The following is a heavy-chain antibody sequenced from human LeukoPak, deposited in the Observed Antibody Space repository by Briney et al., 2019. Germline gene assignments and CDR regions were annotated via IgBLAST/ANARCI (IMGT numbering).Heavy chain of an antibody. D-gene: IGHD7-27*01. Sequence: SETLSLTCAVYGASFSYDYWSWIRQAPGKGLEWIGEINHSGSITYNPSLESRVTISAAKSKSQFSLRLTSVTAADTAVYYCAKGVWAPRFDSWGQGTLVTVSS. CDR3: AKGVWAPRFDS. CDR2: INHSGSI. J-gene: IGHJ5*01. CDR1: GASFSYDY. V-gene: IGHV4-34*01.